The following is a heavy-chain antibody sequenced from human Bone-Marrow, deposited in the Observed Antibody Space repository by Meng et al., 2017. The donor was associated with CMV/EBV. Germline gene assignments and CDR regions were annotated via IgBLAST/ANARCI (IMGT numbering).Heavy chain of an antibody. CDR1: GGSISSYY. CDR2: IYYSVNT. J-gene: IGHJ5*02. Sequence: SETLSLTCTVSGGSISSYYWSWIRQPPGKGLEWIGYIYYSVNTNYYPSLKSRVTISVDTSKNQFSLRLNSVTAADTAVYYCARSRYTSSPWFDRWGQGTLVTVSS. D-gene: IGHD6-6*01. CDR3: ARSRYTSSPWFDR. V-gene: IGHV4-59*12.